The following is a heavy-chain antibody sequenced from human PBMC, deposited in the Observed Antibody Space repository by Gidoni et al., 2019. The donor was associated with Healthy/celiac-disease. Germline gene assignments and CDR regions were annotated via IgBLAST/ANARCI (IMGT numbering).Heavy chain of an antibody. J-gene: IGHJ2*01. Sequence: EGQLLESGGGLVQPGGSLSLCCAASGFTVSSYAMSWVRQAPGEGLEWVSAISGSCGSTYYADSVKGLFTISRDNSKNTLYLQMNSLRAEDTAVYYCAKAFRKVTIFGVVIIPFDLWGRGTLVTVSS. V-gene: IGHV3-23*01. CDR2: ISGSCGST. CDR3: AKAFRKVTIFGVVIIPFDL. D-gene: IGHD3-3*01. CDR1: GFTVSSYA.